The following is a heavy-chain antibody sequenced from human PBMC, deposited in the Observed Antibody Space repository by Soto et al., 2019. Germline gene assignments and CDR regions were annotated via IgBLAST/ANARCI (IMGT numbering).Heavy chain of an antibody. V-gene: IGHV3-30*18. J-gene: IGHJ5*02. CDR2: ISYDGSNK. CDR3: AKDKWSQAHGGFDP. Sequence: AGGSLRLSCAASGFTFSSYGMHWVRQAPGKGLEWVAVISYDGSNKYYADSVKGRFTISRDNSKNTLYLQMNSLRAEDTAVYYCAKDKWSQAHGGFDPWGQGTLVTVSS. CDR1: GFTFSSYG. D-gene: IGHD2-15*01.